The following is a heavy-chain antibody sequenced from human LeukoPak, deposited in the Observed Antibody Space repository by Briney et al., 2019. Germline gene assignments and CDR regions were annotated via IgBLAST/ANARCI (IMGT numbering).Heavy chain of an antibody. J-gene: IGHJ4*02. CDR1: GFTLSSYA. CDR2: IIGGGDTT. Sequence: PGGSLRLSCAASGFTLSSYAMTWVRQAPGKGLEWVSAIIGGGDTTHYADSVKGRFTISRDNSKNTLNLQMNSLRADDTALYYCAKSRDGYNILDYRGQGTLVTVSS. V-gene: IGHV3-23*01. D-gene: IGHD5-24*01. CDR3: AKSRDGYNILDY.